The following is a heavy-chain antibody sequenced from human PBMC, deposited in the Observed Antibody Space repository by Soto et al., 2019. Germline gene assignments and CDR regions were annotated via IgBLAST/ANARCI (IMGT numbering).Heavy chain of an antibody. J-gene: IGHJ4*02. V-gene: IGHV3-66*01. D-gene: IGHD2-15*01. CDR1: GFTVSNNY. CDR3: ASDPGICSGGSCYLFY. CDR2: IYSGGST. Sequence: GGSLRLSCAASGFTVSNNYISWVRQAPGKGLEWVSVIYSGGSTYYADSVKGRFTISRDNSKNTLYLQMNSLRAEDTAVYYCASDPGICSGGSCYLFYWGQGTLVTVSS.